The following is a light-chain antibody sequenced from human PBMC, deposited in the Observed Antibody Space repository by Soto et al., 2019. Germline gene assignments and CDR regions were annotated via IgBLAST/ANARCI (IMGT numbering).Light chain of an antibody. J-gene: IGKJ5*01. CDR2: GAS. CDR3: QQYSRSPFT. Sequence: EIVLTQSPATLSLSPGERATLSCRASQSVSSYLAWYQQKPGQAPRLLIYGASTRATGIPDRFSGSGSGTDFTLTISRLEPEDFAVYYCQQYSRSPFTFGQGTRLEIK. V-gene: IGKV3-20*01. CDR1: QSVSSY.